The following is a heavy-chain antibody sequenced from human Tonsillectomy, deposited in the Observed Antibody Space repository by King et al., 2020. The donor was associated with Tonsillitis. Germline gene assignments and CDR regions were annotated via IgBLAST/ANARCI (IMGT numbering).Heavy chain of an antibody. CDR2: ISGSGGGT. J-gene: IGHJ6*02. CDR1: GFIYSSYA. V-gene: IGHV3-23*04. Sequence: GQLVQSGGGLVQPGGSLRLSCAASGFIYSSYAMSWVRQAPGKGLEWVSAISGSGGGTYYADSVKGRFTISRENSKNTLYLQMNSLRAEDTAVYYCAKGDISYYFYYGMDVWGQGTTVTVSS. CDR3: AKGDISYYFYYGMDV. D-gene: IGHD5-12*01.